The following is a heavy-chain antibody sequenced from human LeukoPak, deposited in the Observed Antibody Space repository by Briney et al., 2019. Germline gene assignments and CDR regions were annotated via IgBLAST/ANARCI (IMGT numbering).Heavy chain of an antibody. V-gene: IGHV1-69*04. D-gene: IGHD6-13*01. J-gene: IGHJ5*02. CDR3: ARDLRGQVYSSSWYNNWFDP. CDR1: GGTFSSYA. CDR2: IIPILGIA. Sequence: ASVKVSCKASGGTFSSYAISWVRQAPGQGLEWMGRIIPILGIANYAQKFQGRVTITADKSTSTAYMELSSLRSEDTAVYYCARDLRGQVYSSSWYNNWFDPWGQGTLVTVSS.